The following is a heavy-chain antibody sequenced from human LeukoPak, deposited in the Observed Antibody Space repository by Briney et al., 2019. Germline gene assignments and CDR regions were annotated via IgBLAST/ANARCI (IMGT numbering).Heavy chain of an antibody. CDR1: GYTFSRHG. D-gene: IGHD3-22*01. J-gene: IGHJ4*02. CDR3: AKDSYDSSGFDY. CDR2: VSGYNGNT. V-gene: IGHV1-18*01. Sequence: EASVKVSCRTSGYTFSRHGITWVRQAPGQGLEWMGWVSGYNGNTNYAQNVQGRVTMTTDTSTNTAYMELRSLRAEDTALYYCAKDSYDSSGFDYWGQGTLVTVSS.